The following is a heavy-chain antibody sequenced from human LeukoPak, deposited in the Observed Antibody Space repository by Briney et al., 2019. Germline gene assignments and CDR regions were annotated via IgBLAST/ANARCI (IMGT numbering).Heavy chain of an antibody. D-gene: IGHD2-2*01. Sequence: GRSLRLSCAASGFTFDDYAMHWVRQAPGKGLEWVSGISWNSGSIGYVDSVKGRFTISRDNAKNSLYLQMNSLRAEDTALYYCAKDIRPYCSSTSCYTNWFDPWGQGTLVTVSS. J-gene: IGHJ5*02. CDR3: AKDIRPYCSSTSCYTNWFDP. CDR2: ISWNSGSI. V-gene: IGHV3-9*01. CDR1: GFTFDDYA.